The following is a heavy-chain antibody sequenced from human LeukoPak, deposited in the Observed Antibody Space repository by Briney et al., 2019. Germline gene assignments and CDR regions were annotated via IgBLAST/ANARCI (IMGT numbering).Heavy chain of an antibody. Sequence: PGRSLRLSCAASGFPFSSYGMHWVRQAPGKGLEWVAFISHDVNNKYYADSVKGRFTISRDNSKSALYRQMDSLRAEDTAVYYCAKVPVSFYGGSYYFDYWGQGTLVTVSS. J-gene: IGHJ4*02. D-gene: IGHD3-16*01. V-gene: IGHV3-30*18. CDR2: ISHDVNNK. CDR3: AKVPVSFYGGSYYFDY. CDR1: GFPFSSYG.